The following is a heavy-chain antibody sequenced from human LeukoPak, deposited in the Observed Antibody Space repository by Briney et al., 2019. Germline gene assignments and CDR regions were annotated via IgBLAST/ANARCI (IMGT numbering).Heavy chain of an antibody. D-gene: IGHD2-2*01. V-gene: IGHV3-30*18. CDR2: ISNDGSTK. Sequence: PGRSLRLSCAASGFTFNMYGMHWVRQAPGKGVVWVAGISNDGSTKDYADSVKGRFTISRDSSKKSMFLQMNSLRAEDTAVYYCAKAAYCTSTSCHFSGYAQRPLDSWGQGTLVTVSS. CDR3: AKAAYCTSTSCHFSGYAQRPLDS. J-gene: IGHJ4*02. CDR1: GFTFNMYG.